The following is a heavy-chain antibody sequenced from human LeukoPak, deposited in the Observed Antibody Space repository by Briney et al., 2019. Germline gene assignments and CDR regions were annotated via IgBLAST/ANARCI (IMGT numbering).Heavy chain of an antibody. CDR3: ARDLDIVVVPAASPDAFDI. Sequence: GASVKVSCKASGYTFTSYGISWARQAPGQGLEWMGWISAYNGNTNYAQKLQGRVTMTTDTSTSTAYMELRSLRSDDTAVYYCARDLDIVVVPAASPDAFDIWGQGTMVTVSS. D-gene: IGHD2-2*01. V-gene: IGHV1-18*04. J-gene: IGHJ3*02. CDR2: ISAYNGNT. CDR1: GYTFTSYG.